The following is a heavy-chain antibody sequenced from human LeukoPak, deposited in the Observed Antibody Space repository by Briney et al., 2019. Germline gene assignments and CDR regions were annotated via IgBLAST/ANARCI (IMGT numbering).Heavy chain of an antibody. D-gene: IGHD1-26*01. CDR1: GGTFSSYA. V-gene: IGHV1-69*05. CDR3: ARTKWELRHDAFDI. J-gene: IGHJ3*02. CDR2: IIPIFGTA. Sequence: GASVKVSCKASGGTFSSYAISWVRQAPGQGLEWMGRIIPIFGTANYAQKFQGRVTITTDESTSTAYMELSSLRSEDTAVYYRARTKWELRHDAFDIWGQGTMVTVSS.